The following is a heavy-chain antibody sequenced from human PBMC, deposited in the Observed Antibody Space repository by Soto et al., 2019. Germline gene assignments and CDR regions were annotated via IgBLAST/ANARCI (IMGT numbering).Heavy chain of an antibody. Sequence: ASVKVSCKASGYTFTSYYIHWVRQAPGQGLEWMGIINPSGGTTDYAQKFQGRVTMTRDTSTSTVYMELSSLRFEDTAVYYCARDEGYYYDSSGYYLPLDYWGQGTPVTVSS. CDR2: INPSGGTT. CDR3: ARDEGYYYDSSGYYLPLDY. J-gene: IGHJ4*02. D-gene: IGHD3-22*01. V-gene: IGHV1-46*01. CDR1: GYTFTSYY.